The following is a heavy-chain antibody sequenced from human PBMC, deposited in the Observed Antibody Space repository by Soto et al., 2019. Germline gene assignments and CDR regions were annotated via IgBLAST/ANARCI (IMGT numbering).Heavy chain of an antibody. V-gene: IGHV4-30-4*01. J-gene: IGHJ5*02. CDR3: ARENLWFGDLYWVNP. CDR2: SYYTGST. D-gene: IGHD3-10*01. Sequence: QVQLQESGPGLVKPSQTLSLTCTVSGGSISSGDYYWSWIRQPPGKGLEWIGYSYYTGSTYYNPSLKSRVTISVDTSKNQCSLKPTSVTAADTAVYYCARENLWFGDLYWVNPWGEGTLVTVSS. CDR1: GGSISSGDYY.